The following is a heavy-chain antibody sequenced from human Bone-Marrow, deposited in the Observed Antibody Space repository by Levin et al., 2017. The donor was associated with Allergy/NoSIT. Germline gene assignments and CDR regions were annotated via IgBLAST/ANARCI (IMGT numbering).Heavy chain of an antibody. CDR1: GGSIGSSSYY. D-gene: IGHD3-10*01. J-gene: IGHJ3*02. V-gene: IGHV4-39*01. CDR3: ARIDITMVRGVIFFGFDI. CDR2: IFYSGST. Sequence: SETLSLTCTVSGGSIGSSSYYWGWVRQPPGKGLEWIGTIFYSGSTNYNSSLKSRATIFVNTSKNQFSLKLTSVTAADTAVYYCARIDITMVRGVIFFGFDIWGQGTMVTVSS.